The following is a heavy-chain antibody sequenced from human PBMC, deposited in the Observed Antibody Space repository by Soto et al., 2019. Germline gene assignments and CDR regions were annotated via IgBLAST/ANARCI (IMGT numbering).Heavy chain of an antibody. J-gene: IGHJ5*02. Sequence: QLQLQESGPGLVKPSETLSLTCNVSGGSISTTSYYWGWIRQPPGKGLEWIGSIYYSGSTYYNPSLKSRVAISVDTSKNQLSLILSSVTAADTAVYYCARQERYCSGGSCLNWFDPWGQGTLVTVSS. CDR3: ARQERYCSGGSCLNWFDP. V-gene: IGHV4-39*01. D-gene: IGHD2-15*01. CDR2: IYYSGST. CDR1: GGSISTTSYY.